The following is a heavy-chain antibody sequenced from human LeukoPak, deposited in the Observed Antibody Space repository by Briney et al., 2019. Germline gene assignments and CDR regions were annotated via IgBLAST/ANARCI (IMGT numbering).Heavy chain of an antibody. CDR3: ARVSGPTISYGMDV. Sequence: ASVKVSCKASGYTFTSYYMHWVRQAPGQGLEWMGWISAYNGNTNYAQKLQGRVTMTTDTSTSTAYMELRSLRSDDTAVYYCARVSGPTISYGMDVWGQGTTVTVSS. CDR2: ISAYNGNT. V-gene: IGHV1-18*04. J-gene: IGHJ6*02. D-gene: IGHD3-3*01. CDR1: GYTFTSYY.